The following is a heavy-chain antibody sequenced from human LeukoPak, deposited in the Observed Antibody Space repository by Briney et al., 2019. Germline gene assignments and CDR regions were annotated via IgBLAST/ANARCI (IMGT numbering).Heavy chain of an antibody. CDR2: VSVDGSHK. D-gene: IGHD4-17*01. J-gene: IGHJ4*02. CDR3: AKDNGDHAIDY. V-gene: IGHV3-30*18. CDR1: GFTFSTYA. Sequence: GGSLRLSCAASGFTFSTYAMHWVRQAPGKGLEWVAFVSVDGSHKDYGGSVKGRFTISRDNSKNTLYLQMNSLRAEDTAVYYCAKDNGDHAIDYWAQGTMVTVSS.